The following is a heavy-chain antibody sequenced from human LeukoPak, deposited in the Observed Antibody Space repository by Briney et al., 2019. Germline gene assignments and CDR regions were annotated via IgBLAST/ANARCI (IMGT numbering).Heavy chain of an antibody. CDR1: GGSISSYY. V-gene: IGHV4-59*08. D-gene: IGHD6-19*01. CDR3: ARSYSSDNDAFDI. Sequence: PSETLSLTCTVPGGSISSYYWNWIRQPPGKGLEWIGYIYYSGTTNYNPSLKSRVTISVDTSKNQFSLKLSSVTAADTAVYYCARSYSSDNDAFDIWGQGTMVTVSS. CDR2: IYYSGTT. J-gene: IGHJ3*02.